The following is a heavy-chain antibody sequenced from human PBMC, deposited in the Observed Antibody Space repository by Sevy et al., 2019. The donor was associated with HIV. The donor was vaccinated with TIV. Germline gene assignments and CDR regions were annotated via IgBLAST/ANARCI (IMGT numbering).Heavy chain of an antibody. CDR1: GFSFRDYS. J-gene: IGHJ4*02. Sequence: GGSLRLSCAASGFSFRDYSMNWVRQAPGKGLEWVSYIISSSNNINYADSVKGRFTISRDNGTNSLYLQINSLRHEDTAVDYCAGDRGGGEVAFDHWGQGTLVTVSS. D-gene: IGHD3-16*01. CDR2: IISSSNNI. CDR3: AGDRGGGEVAFDH. V-gene: IGHV3-48*02.